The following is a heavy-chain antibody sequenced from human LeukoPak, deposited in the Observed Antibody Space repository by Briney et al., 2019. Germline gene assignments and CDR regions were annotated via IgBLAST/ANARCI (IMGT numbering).Heavy chain of an antibody. CDR2: IYVTGST. J-gene: IGHJ6*03. V-gene: IGHV4-4*07. Sequence: SETLSLTCTVSGGSIINYYWSWIRQPAGTGLEWVGRIYVTGSTIYNPSLQSRLSMSVDTSKNQFSLRLTSVTAADTAVYYCARLTYYDSTGYSPGYYMDVWGKGITVTVSS. CDR3: ARLTYYDSTGYSPGYYMDV. CDR1: GGSIINYY. D-gene: IGHD3-22*01.